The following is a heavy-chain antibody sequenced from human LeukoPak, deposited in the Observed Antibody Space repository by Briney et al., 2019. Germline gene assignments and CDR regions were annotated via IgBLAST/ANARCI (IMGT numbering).Heavy chain of an antibody. J-gene: IGHJ4*02. CDR3: ARRFDC. CDR2: ISGGGSNT. Sequence: RAGGSLRLSCAASGFTFSNYAMNWVRQAPGKGLEWVSSISGGGSNTYYADSVKGRLTISRDNSKNTLYLQMNSLRAGDTAVYYCARRFDCWGQGTLVTVSS. V-gene: IGHV3-23*01. CDR1: GFTFSNYA.